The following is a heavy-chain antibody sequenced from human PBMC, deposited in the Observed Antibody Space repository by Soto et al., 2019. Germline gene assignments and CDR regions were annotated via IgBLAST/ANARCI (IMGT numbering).Heavy chain of an antibody. J-gene: IGHJ6*02. V-gene: IGHV1-69*01. D-gene: IGHD4-4*01. Sequence: QVQLVQSGAEVKKPGSSVKVSCKASGGTFSSYANSWVRQAPGQGLEWMGGIIPIFGTANYAQKFQGRVTITADESTSTAYMELSSLRSEDTAVYYCARERMTTVIYYYYGMDVWGQGTTVTVSS. CDR2: IIPIFGTA. CDR1: GGTFSSYA. CDR3: ARERMTTVIYYYYGMDV.